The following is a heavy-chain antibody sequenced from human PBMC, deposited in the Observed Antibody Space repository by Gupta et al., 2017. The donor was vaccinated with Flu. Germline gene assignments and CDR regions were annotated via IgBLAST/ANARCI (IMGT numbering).Heavy chain of an antibody. CDR3: ARLPCSYNICYALDK. CDR2: IYYSGST. J-gene: IGHJ4*02. D-gene: IGHD2-2*01. CDR1: GYSISSSY. Sequence: QVQLQESGPGLVKPSETLSLTCTGSGYSISSSYWSWIRQPPGKGLEWIGYIYYSGSTTYNATLAGRVTMTIDTSKNQFSLKLNSVTATDTAVYYCARLPCSYNICYALDKWGQGTLVTVSS. V-gene: IGHV4-59*08.